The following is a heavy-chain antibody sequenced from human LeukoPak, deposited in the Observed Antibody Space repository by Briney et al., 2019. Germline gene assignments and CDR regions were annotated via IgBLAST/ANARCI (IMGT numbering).Heavy chain of an antibody. V-gene: IGHV3-33*01. Sequence: SCKASGYTFTGYYMHWVRQAPGKGLEWVAVIWYDGSNKYYADSVKGRFTISRDNSKNTLYLQMNSLRAEDTAVYYCAREGVVDYYYYGMDVGGQGTTVTVSS. D-gene: IGHD3-3*01. CDR1: GYTFTGYY. CDR2: IWYDGSNK. CDR3: AREGVVDYYYYGMDV. J-gene: IGHJ6*02.